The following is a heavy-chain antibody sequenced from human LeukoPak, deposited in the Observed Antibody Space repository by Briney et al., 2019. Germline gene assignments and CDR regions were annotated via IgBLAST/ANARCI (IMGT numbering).Heavy chain of an antibody. J-gene: IGHJ6*02. Sequence: SETLSLTCTVSGGSISSIGYSWTWIRQHPGKGLEWIGYIYYSGSSYYNPSLKSRLTISVDTSKNQFSLKLNSVTAADTAVYYCARELVPVANAHIYGMDAWGQGTTITVSS. CDR2: IYYSGSS. V-gene: IGHV4-31*03. D-gene: IGHD2-2*01. CDR3: ARELVPVANAHIYGMDA. CDR1: GGSISSIGYS.